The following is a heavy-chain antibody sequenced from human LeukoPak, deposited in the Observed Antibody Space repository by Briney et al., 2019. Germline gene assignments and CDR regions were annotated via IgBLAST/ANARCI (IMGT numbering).Heavy chain of an antibody. CDR3: ARAATMVRGVIHPTGITYFDY. V-gene: IGHV1-18*01. CDR2: ISAYNGNT. CDR1: GYTFTSYG. D-gene: IGHD3-10*01. J-gene: IGHJ4*02. Sequence: ASVKVSCKASGYTFTSYGISWVRQAPGQGLEWMGWISAYNGNTNYAQKLQGRVTMTTDTSTSTAYMELRSLRSDDTAVYYCARAATMVRGVIHPTGITYFDYWGQGTLVTASS.